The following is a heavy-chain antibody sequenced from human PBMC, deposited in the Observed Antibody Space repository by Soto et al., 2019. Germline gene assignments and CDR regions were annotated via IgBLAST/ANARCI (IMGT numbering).Heavy chain of an antibody. Sequence: QVQLQESGPGLVKPSQTLSLTCTVSGGSISSGGYYWSWIRQHPGKGLEWIGYIYYSGSTYYNPSLKSRVTISVDTSKNQFSLKLSSVTAADTAVYYCARGAADTATDNWFDPWGQGTLVTVSS. CDR2: IYYSGST. CDR3: ARGAADTATDNWFDP. CDR1: GGSISSGGYY. D-gene: IGHD5-18*01. V-gene: IGHV4-31*03. J-gene: IGHJ5*02.